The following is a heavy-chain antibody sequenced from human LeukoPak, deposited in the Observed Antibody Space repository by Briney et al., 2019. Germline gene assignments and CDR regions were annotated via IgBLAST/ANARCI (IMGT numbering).Heavy chain of an antibody. D-gene: IGHD3-16*01. CDR2: VKNRGDGRTT. CDR1: TFTKAW. V-gene: IGHV3-15*07. Sequence: GGSLRLSCVASTFTKAWMYWVRQAPGKGLEWVGRVKNRGDGRTTDYAAPVKGRFTISRDDSKRTVYLQMNSLKTEDTAVYFCTTEYFGGFEYWGQGTLVTVSS. CDR3: TTEYFGGFEY. J-gene: IGHJ4*02.